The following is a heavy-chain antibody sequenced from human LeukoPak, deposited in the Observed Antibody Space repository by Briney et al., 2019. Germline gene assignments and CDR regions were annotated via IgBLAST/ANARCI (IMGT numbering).Heavy chain of an antibody. Sequence: VSGPTLVNPTPTLTLTCTFPGFSLRTGGVGVGWIRQPPGKALEWLSLIYWDDDKRYSPSLKSRLTITKDTSKNQVVLTMTDMDPVDTATYYCAHMRYIGVVPAANWFDPWGQGTLVTVSS. CDR1: GFSLRTGGVG. V-gene: IGHV2-5*02. J-gene: IGHJ5*02. CDR2: IYWDDDK. CDR3: AHMRYIGVVPAANWFDP. D-gene: IGHD2-2*01.